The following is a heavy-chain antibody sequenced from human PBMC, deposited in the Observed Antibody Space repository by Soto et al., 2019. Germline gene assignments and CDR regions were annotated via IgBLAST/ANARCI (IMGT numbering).Heavy chain of an antibody. D-gene: IGHD2-15*01. Sequence: QVTLKESGPVLVKPTETLTLTCTVSGFSLSNARMGVSWIRQPPGKALEWLANSFSNDEKSYNTSLKSRLTISKDTSKSQVLLTLNHRDPVATATYVCDRIRHCSGGSGRSWYFDLWGRGTLVTVSS. CDR3: DRIRHCSGGSGRSWYFDL. V-gene: IGHV2-26*01. CDR2: SFSNDEK. CDR1: GFSLSNARMG. J-gene: IGHJ2*01.